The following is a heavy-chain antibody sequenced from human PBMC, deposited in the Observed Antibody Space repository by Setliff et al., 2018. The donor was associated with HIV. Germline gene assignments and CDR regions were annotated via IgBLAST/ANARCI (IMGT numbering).Heavy chain of an antibody. Sequence: KPSETLSLTCTVSGDSISSSYWSWIRKPPGTGPEWIGYISYNGITNYNPSLKSRVTISVDTSKNTVYLQMKSLRAEDTAVYYCAKDPISWELRPTYFDDWGQGTLVTVSS. CDR2: ISYNGIT. D-gene: IGHD1-7*01. V-gene: IGHV4-59*12. CDR1: GDSISSSY. CDR3: AKDPISWELRPTYFDD. J-gene: IGHJ4*02.